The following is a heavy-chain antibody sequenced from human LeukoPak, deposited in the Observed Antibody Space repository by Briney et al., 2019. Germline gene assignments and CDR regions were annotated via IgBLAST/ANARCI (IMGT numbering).Heavy chain of an antibody. CDR1: GYTLTELS. CDR3: AIGGITMVRGVIITNWFDP. V-gene: IGHV1-24*01. D-gene: IGHD3-10*01. CDR2: FDPEDGET. Sequence: ASVKVSCKVSGYTLTELSMHWVRHAPGKGHEWMGGFDPEDGETIYAQKFQGRVTMTEDTSTDTAYMELSSLRSEDSAVYYCAIGGITMVRGVIITNWFDPWGQGTLVTVSS. J-gene: IGHJ5*02.